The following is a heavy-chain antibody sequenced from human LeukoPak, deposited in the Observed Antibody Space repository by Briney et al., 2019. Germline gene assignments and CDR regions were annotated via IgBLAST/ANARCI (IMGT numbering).Heavy chain of an antibody. CDR2: VNQGGTEK. V-gene: IGHV3-7*01. J-gene: IGHJ6*03. Sequence: GGSLKLSCAASGFTFSSQWMGWVRQAPGKGLEWVANVNQGGTEKFYVDSVKGRFTISRDNAENPLYLQMNRLRAQDTAVYYCVREHYFYHMDGWGEGTTVTVSS. CDR1: GFTFSSQW. CDR3: VREHYFYHMDG.